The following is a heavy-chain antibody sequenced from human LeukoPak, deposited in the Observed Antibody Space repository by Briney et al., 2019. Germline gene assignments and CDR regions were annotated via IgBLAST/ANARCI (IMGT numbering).Heavy chain of an antibody. CDR2: ISSSGSTI. CDR1: GFTFSSYE. V-gene: IGHV3-48*03. J-gene: IGHJ5*02. Sequence: GGSLRPSCAASGFTFSSYEMNWVRQAPGKGLEWVSYISSSGSTIYYADSVKGRFTISRDNAKNSLYLQMNSLRAEDTAVYYCARGCSSTSCYGDWFDPWGQGSLVTVSS. D-gene: IGHD2-2*01. CDR3: ARGCSSTSCYGDWFDP.